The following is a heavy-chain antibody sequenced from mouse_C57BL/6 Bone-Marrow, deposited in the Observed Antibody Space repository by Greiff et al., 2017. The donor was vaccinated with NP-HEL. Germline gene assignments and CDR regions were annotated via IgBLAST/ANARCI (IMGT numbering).Heavy chain of an antibody. CDR3: TGHYYGSSYPFAY. V-gene: IGHV1-5*01. CDR1: GYTFTSYW. D-gene: IGHD1-1*01. Sequence: VQLQQSGTVLARPGASVKMSCKTSGYTFTSYWMHWVKQRPGQGLEWIGAIYPGNSDTSYNQKFKGKAKLTAVTSASTAYMELSSLTNEDSAVYYCTGHYYGSSYPFAYWGQGTLVTVSA. J-gene: IGHJ3*01. CDR2: IYPGNSDT.